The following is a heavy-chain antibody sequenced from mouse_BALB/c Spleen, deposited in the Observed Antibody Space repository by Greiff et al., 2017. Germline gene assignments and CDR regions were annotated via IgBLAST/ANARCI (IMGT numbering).Heavy chain of an antibody. V-gene: IGHV1-7*01. D-gene: IGHD2-2*01. CDR2: INPSTGYT. CDR1: GYTFTSYW. Sequence: QFQLQQSGAELAKPGASVKMSCKASGYTFTSYWMHWVKQRPGQGLEWIGYINPSTGYTEYNQKFKDKATLTADKSSSTAYMQLSSLTSEDSAVYYCARSSMVTTPYYAMDYWGQGTSVTVSS. CDR3: ARSSMVTTPYYAMDY. J-gene: IGHJ4*01.